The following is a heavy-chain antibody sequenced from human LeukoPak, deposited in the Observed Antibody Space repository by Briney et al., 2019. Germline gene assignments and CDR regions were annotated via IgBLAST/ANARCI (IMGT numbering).Heavy chain of an antibody. D-gene: IGHD2-15*01. J-gene: IGHJ4*02. V-gene: IGHV3-23*01. CDR1: GFTFSSYA. CDR2: ISGSGGST. CDR3: AKGYEWWQPHFDY. Sequence: GGSLRLSCASSGFTFSSYAMSWVRQAPGKGLEWVSAISGSGGSTYYADSVKGRFTISRDNSKNTPYLQMNSLRAEDTAVYYCAKGYEWWQPHFDYWGQGTLVTVSS.